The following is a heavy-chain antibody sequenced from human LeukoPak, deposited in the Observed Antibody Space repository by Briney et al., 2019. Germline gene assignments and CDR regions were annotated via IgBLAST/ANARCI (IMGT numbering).Heavy chain of an antibody. V-gene: IGHV4-61*02. Sequence: SETLSLTCTASGGSISSGSYYWSWIRQPAGKGLEWIGRIYTSGSTNYNPSLKSRVTISVDTSKNQFSLNLTSVTAADTAVYYCARAMSIAARLQTIFDYWGQGTLVTVSS. CDR1: GGSISSGSYY. J-gene: IGHJ4*02. CDR2: IYTSGST. CDR3: ARAMSIAARLQTIFDY. D-gene: IGHD6-6*01.